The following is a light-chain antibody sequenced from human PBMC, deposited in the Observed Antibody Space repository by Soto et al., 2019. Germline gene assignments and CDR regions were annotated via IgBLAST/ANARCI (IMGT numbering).Light chain of an antibody. CDR1: SSNIGSNY. Sequence: QSVLTQPPSASGTPGQRVTISCSGSSSNIGSNYVYWYQQLPGTAPKPLIYRNNQRPSGVPDRFSGSKSGTSASLAISGLRSDDEADYYCAAWDDSLCGWVFGGGTKLTVL. V-gene: IGLV1-47*01. CDR2: RNN. J-gene: IGLJ3*02. CDR3: AAWDDSLCGWV.